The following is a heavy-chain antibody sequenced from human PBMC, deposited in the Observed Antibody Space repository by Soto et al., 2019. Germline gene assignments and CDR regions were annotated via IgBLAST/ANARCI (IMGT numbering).Heavy chain of an antibody. V-gene: IGHV3-30-3*01. CDR2: ISYDGSNK. Sequence: GGSLRLSCAASGFTFSSYAMHWVRQAPGKGLEWVAVISYDGSNKYYADSVKGRFTISRDNSKNTLYLQMNSLRAEDTAVYYCARDERITHNYYGMYVCGQGTTVIVSS. D-gene: IGHD3-10*01. CDR3: ARDERITHNYYGMYV. J-gene: IGHJ6*02. CDR1: GFTFSSYA.